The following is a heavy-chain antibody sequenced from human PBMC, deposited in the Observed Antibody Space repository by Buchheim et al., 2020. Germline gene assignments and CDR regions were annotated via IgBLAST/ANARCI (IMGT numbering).Heavy chain of an antibody. D-gene: IGHD1-7*01. CDR1: QFTFSSHA. V-gene: IGHV3-30-3*01. CDR3: ARGGYNWNYGVDY. CDR2: MSYDGGST. Sequence: QVQLVESGGDVVQPGRSLRLSCAASQFTFSSHAMHWVRQAPAKGLEWVAVMSYDGGSTMYAESVKGRFTISRDNSKNTLYLEMNSRRDEDTAVYYCARGGYNWNYGVDYWGQGTL. J-gene: IGHJ4*02.